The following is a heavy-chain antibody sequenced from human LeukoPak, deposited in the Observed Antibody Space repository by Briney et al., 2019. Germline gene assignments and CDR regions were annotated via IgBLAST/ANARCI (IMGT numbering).Heavy chain of an antibody. CDR1: GDSISNYY. CDR3: ARERLGFRVDV. D-gene: IGHD5-12*01. V-gene: IGHV4-4*07. CDR2: INTSGNT. Sequence: SETLSLTCTVSGDSISNYYWSWIRQSAGKGLEWIGRINTSGNTNYNPSLKSRVTMSLDTSKNQFSLNVSSVTVADTVVFYCARERLGFRVDVWGKGTTVTVSS. J-gene: IGHJ6*04.